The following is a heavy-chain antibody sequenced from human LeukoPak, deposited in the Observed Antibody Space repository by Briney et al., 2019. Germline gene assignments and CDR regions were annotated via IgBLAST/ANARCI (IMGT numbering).Heavy chain of an antibody. CDR1: GGSFSGYY. V-gene: IGHV4-34*01. Sequence: SETLSLTCAVYGGSFSGYYWSWICQPPGKGLEWIGEINHSGSTNYNPSLKSRVTISVDTSKNQFSLKLSSVTAADTAVYYCARGGEYYDFWSDYYTGGWFDPWGQGTLVTVSS. CDR3: ARGGEYYDFWSDYYTGGWFDP. D-gene: IGHD3-3*01. CDR2: INHSGST. J-gene: IGHJ5*02.